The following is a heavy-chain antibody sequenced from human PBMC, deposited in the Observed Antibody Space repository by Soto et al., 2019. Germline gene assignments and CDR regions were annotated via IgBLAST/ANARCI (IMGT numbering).Heavy chain of an antibody. CDR1: GFTFTSYD. CDR2: ILHDGSAE. V-gene: IGHV3-30*03. CDR3: ARSRDGYSFYFYYGMDG. J-gene: IGHJ6*02. Sequence: GGSLRLSCAASGFTFTSYDMHWVRQAPGKGLEWMALILHDGSAEYYADSVKGRFTISRDNSRSTLYLQMNSLRAGDTAVYYCARSRDGYSFYFYYGMDGWGQGTTVTVSS. D-gene: IGHD4-4*01.